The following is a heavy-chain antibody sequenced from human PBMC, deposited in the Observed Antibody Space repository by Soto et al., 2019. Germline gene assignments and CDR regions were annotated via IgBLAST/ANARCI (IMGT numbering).Heavy chain of an antibody. J-gene: IGHJ5*02. CDR1: GFTFSSYG. V-gene: IGHV3-33*01. CDR3: ATWRLQGFDP. Sequence: QVQLVESGGGVVQPGRSLRLSCAASGFTFSSYGMHWLRQAPGKGLEWVAVIWYDGSNKYYADSVKGRFTISRDNSKNTLYLQMNSLRAEDTAVYYCATWRLQGFDPWGQGTLVTVSS. CDR2: IWYDGSNK. D-gene: IGHD4-4*01.